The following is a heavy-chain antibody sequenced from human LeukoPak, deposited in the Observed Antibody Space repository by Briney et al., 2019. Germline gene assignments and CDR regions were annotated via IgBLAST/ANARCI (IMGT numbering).Heavy chain of an antibody. Sequence: SQTLSLTCTVSGGSISSGGYYWGWIRQPPGKGLEWIGNIYCSGSTYYNPSLKSRVTISVDTSKNQFSLKLSSVTAADTAVYYCARVAKDIVVVPAATPQTFYYYYGMDVWGRGTTVTVSS. CDR3: ARVAKDIVVVPAATPQTFYYYYGMDV. J-gene: IGHJ6*02. D-gene: IGHD2-2*02. V-gene: IGHV4-39*07. CDR1: GGSISSGGYY. CDR2: IYCSGST.